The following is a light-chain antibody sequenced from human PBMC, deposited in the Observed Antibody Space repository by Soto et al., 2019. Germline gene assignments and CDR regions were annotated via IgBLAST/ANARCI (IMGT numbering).Light chain of an antibody. CDR2: AAS. Sequence: AILMTQSPASFSSSPGDRVTLTCRASQGISSNLAWYQQKPGKAPRLLIYAASTMPSGIPARFSGSGSGTDITLTISHQYSEDVASYCCQQNYCYPLTFGGGTKVDIK. J-gene: IGKJ4*01. CDR3: QQNYCYPLT. V-gene: IGKV1-8*01. CDR1: QGISSN.